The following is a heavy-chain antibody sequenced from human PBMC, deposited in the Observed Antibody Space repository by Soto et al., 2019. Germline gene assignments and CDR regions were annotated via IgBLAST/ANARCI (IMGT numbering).Heavy chain of an antibody. CDR3: ARWREYYDILTGYSYFDY. CDR2: ISAYNGNT. D-gene: IGHD3-9*01. V-gene: IGHV1-18*01. J-gene: IGHJ4*02. Sequence: ASVKVSCKASGYTFTSYGISWVRQAPGQGLEWMGWISAYNGNTNYAQKLQGRVTMTTDTSTSTAYMELRSLRSDDTAVYYCARWREYYDILTGYSYFDYWGQGTLVTVSS. CDR1: GYTFTSYG.